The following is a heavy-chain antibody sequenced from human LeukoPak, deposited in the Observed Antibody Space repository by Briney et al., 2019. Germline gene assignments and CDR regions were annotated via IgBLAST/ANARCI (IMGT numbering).Heavy chain of an antibody. CDR2: ISDSGDST. CDR1: GFTFSNYA. D-gene: IGHD5-12*01. Sequence: GGSLRLSCAASGFTFSNYAMSWVRQAPGKGLEWVSGISDSGDSTYYADSVKGRFTISRDNSKNTLYLQMNSLRAEDTAIYYCAKTKIVATFFDYWGQETLVTVSS. V-gene: IGHV3-23*01. J-gene: IGHJ4*02. CDR3: AKTKIVATFFDY.